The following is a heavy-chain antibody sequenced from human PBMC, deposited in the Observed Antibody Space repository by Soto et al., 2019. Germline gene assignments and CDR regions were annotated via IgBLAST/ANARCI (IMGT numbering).Heavy chain of an antibody. J-gene: IGHJ5*02. V-gene: IGHV3-21*01. CDR3: ARDKSVVPARSWWLDP. Sequence: LRLSCAASGFTFSSYSMNWVRQAPGKGLEWVSSISSSSSYIYYADSVKGRFTISRDNAKNSLYLQMNSLRAEDTAVYYCARDKSVVPARSWWLDPWGQGTLVTVYS. D-gene: IGHD2-2*01. CDR2: ISSSSSYI. CDR1: GFTFSSYS.